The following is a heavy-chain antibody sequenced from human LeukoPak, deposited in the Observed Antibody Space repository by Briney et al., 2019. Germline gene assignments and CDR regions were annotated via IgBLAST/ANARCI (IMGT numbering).Heavy chain of an antibody. J-gene: IGHJ4*02. V-gene: IGHV3-23*01. CDR3: ASYTCCGSRYFDY. CDR1: GFTFTSYA. D-gene: IGHD3-16*02. CDR2: ISASGANT. Sequence: GGSLRLSCAASGFTFTSYAMTWVRQAPGKEPEWLSTISASGANTYYADSVKGRFTISRENSKNTLYLQMNSLRAEDTAIYYCASYTCCGSRYFDYWGQGTLVTVSS.